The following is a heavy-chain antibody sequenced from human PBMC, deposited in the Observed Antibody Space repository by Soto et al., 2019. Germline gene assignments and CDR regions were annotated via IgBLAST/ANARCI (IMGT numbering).Heavy chain of an antibody. CDR1: GFNFNIYA. J-gene: IGHJ4*02. Sequence: EVQLLESGGDLVQPGGSLRLSCAASGFNFNIYAMAWVRQAPGKGPEWVSAISASGGDTYHTDSVRGRFTMSRDNSKNSLYMQVNRLRTTEPDVYDCASGATASCNGASGYPLHYWGRGALVTVS. CDR2: ISASGGDT. D-gene: IGHD6-25*01. CDR3: ASGATASCNGASGYPLHY. V-gene: IGHV3-23*01.